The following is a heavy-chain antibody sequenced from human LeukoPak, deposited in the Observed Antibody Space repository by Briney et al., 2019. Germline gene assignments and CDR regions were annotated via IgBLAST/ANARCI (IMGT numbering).Heavy chain of an antibody. Sequence: PSETLSLTCTVSGYSISSGYYWGWIRQPPGKGLEWIGSIYHSGSTYYNPSLKSRVTISVDTSKNQFSLKLGSVTAADTAVYYCARDGGFWSGYYSRTYYFDYWGQGTLVTVSS. J-gene: IGHJ4*02. CDR2: IYHSGST. V-gene: IGHV4-38-2*02. CDR3: ARDGGFWSGYYSRTYYFDY. CDR1: GYSISSGYY. D-gene: IGHD3-3*01.